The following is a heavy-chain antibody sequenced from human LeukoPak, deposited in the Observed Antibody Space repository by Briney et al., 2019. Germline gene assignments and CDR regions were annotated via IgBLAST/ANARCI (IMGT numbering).Heavy chain of an antibody. CDR2: ISSSSSYT. D-gene: IGHD4-17*01. V-gene: IGHV3-11*05. Sequence: SGGSLRLSCAASGFTFSSYWMSWVRQAPGKGLEWVSYISSSSSYTNYADSVKGRFTISRDNAKNSLYLQMNSLRAEDTAVYYCARVNYGDLDYWGQGTLVTVSS. J-gene: IGHJ4*02. CDR1: GFTFSSYW. CDR3: ARVNYGDLDY.